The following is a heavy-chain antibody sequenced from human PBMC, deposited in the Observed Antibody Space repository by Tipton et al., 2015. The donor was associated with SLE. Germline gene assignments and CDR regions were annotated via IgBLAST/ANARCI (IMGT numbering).Heavy chain of an antibody. CDR3: ARDGIAAAVDY. Sequence: QLVQSGAEVKKPGASVKVSCKASGYTFTTYGITWVRQARGQGLEWMGWISVYNGDTNYAQNFQGRLTMTADTSSSTAYMDLRSLRSDDTAVYYCARDGIAAAVDYWGQGTLVTVSS. CDR2: ISVYNGDT. D-gene: IGHD6-13*01. V-gene: IGHV1-18*01. J-gene: IGHJ4*02. CDR1: GYTFTTYG.